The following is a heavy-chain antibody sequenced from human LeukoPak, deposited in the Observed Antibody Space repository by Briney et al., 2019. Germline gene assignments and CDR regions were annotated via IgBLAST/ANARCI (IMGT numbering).Heavy chain of an antibody. D-gene: IGHD3-3*01. Sequence: PSETLSLTCTVSGVSFSTTSNYWGWIRQPPGKGLEWLVSTVYTGSAYYNSSFQRRVTISVDSSKCQFSLRLSSVSTADTAVFYCARRKDYWSGFIDSWGQGTLVTVSS. CDR1: GVSFSTTSNY. CDR2: TVYTGSA. J-gene: IGHJ4*02. CDR3: ARRKDYWSGFIDS. V-gene: IGHV4-39*01.